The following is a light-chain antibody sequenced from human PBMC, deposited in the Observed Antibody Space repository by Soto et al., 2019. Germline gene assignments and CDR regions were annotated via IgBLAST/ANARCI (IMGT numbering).Light chain of an antibody. CDR1: QSVSNIY. V-gene: IGKV3-20*01. J-gene: IGKJ4*01. CDR2: DAS. Sequence: EIVLTQSPGTLSLSPGERATLSCRASQSVSNIYLAWYQKKPGQAPRLLIYDASSRATDIPDRFSGSGSGTDFTLTISRLEPEDFGVFYCQQHGSSPTFGGGTKVEIK. CDR3: QQHGSSPT.